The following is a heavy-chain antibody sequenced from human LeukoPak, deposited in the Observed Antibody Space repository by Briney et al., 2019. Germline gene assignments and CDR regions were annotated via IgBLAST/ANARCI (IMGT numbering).Heavy chain of an antibody. D-gene: IGHD3-22*01. Sequence: GGSLRLSCAASGFIFSTYAMHWVRQAPGKGLEWVAFIRYDGSNKYYADSVKGRFTISRDNSKNTLYLLMNSLRAEDTAVYYCAKDRAEYYYDSSGYYSNWGQGTLVTVSS. CDR2: IRYDGSNK. J-gene: IGHJ4*02. CDR1: GFIFSTYA. V-gene: IGHV3-30*02. CDR3: AKDRAEYYYDSSGYYSN.